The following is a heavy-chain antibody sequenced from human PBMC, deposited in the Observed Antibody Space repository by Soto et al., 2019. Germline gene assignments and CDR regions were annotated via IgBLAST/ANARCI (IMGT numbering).Heavy chain of an antibody. CDR1: GYSIISSNW. Sequence: QVQLQESGPGLVKPSDTLSLTCAVSGYSIISSNWWGWIRQPPGEGLEWIGYIYHGGSTYYNPSLKSRVTMSVDTSKNQFSLRLSSVTAVDTAVYYCARRMINYYGLDSWGQGTLVTVSS. D-gene: IGHD3-10*01. CDR3: ARRMINYYGLDS. V-gene: IGHV4-28*01. J-gene: IGHJ4*02. CDR2: IYHGGST.